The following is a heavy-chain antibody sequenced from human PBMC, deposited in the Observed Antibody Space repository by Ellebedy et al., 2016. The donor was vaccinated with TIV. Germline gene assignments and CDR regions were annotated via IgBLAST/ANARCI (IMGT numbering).Heavy chain of an antibody. Sequence: GESLKISXAASGFTFSSYAMSWVRQAPGKGLEWVSAISGSGGSTYYADSVKGRFTISRDNSKNTLYLQMNSLRAEDTAVYYCAKDGRYDFWSALGGYWGQGTLVTVSS. CDR3: AKDGRYDFWSALGGY. D-gene: IGHD3-3*01. CDR1: GFTFSSYA. V-gene: IGHV3-23*01. J-gene: IGHJ4*02. CDR2: ISGSGGST.